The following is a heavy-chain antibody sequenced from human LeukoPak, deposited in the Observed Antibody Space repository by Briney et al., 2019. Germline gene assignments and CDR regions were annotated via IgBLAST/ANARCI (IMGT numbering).Heavy chain of an antibody. CDR2: IRTKTDGGTT. J-gene: IGHJ4*02. CDR3: TTGGPRRH. CDR1: GFTFDTDW. D-gene: IGHD3-16*01. Sequence: GGSLRLSCAASGFTFDTDWMNWFRQAPGKGLEWVGLIRTKTDGGTTDNAAPVKGRFAISRDDSRNMLFLQMNSLKTEDTGVYHCTTGGPRRHWGQGTLVTVSS. V-gene: IGHV3-15*01.